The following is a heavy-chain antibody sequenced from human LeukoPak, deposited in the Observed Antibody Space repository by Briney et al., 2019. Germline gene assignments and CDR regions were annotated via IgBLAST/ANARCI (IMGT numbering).Heavy chain of an antibody. D-gene: IGHD3-3*01. V-gene: IGHV3-NL1*01. Sequence: GGSLRLSCAASGFTFSNYGMHWVRQAPGKGLEWVSVIYSGGSTYYADSVKGRFTISRDNSKNTLYLQMNSLRAEDTAVYYCARGSGYYFDYWGQGTLVTVSS. CDR1: GFTFSNYG. CDR3: ARGSGYYFDY. CDR2: IYSGGST. J-gene: IGHJ4*02.